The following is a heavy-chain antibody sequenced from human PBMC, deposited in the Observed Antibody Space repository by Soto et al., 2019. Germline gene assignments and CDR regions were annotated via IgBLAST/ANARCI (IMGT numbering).Heavy chain of an antibody. CDR2: IYFSGST. J-gene: IGHJ5*02. V-gene: IGHV4-61*01. D-gene: IGHD6-19*01. CDR3: ARVNSGRNWFDP. CDR1: GDSVSSASFY. Sequence: SETLSLTCTVSGDSVSSASFYWIWIRQAPGKGLEWIGFIYFSGSTNYNPSLKSRVTMSLDTSKNQFSLTLISVTLAATAFYYCARVNSGRNWFDPWGQGTLVTVSS.